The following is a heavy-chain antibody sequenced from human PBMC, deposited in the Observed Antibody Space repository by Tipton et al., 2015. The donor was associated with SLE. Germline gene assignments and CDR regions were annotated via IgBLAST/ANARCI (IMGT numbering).Heavy chain of an antibody. V-gene: IGHV4-61*02. J-gene: IGHJ2*01. CDR3: ARDRRGWYFDL. Sequence: LRLSCTVSGGSISSGSYYWSWIRQPAGKGLEWIGRIYTSGSTNYNPSLKSRDTISVDTSKNQFSLKLSSVTAADTAVYYCARDRRGWYFDLWGRGTLVTVSS. CDR1: GGSISSGSYY. CDR2: IYTSGST. D-gene: IGHD3-10*01.